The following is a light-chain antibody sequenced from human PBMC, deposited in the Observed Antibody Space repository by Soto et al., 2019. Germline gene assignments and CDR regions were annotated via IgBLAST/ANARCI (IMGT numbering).Light chain of an antibody. CDR2: EVN. V-gene: IGLV2-8*01. CDR1: SSDVGGYNY. Sequence: QSALTQPPSAYGSPGHSVTISCNGTSSDVGGYNYVSWYQQHPGKVPKLMVYEVNKRPSGVPDRFSGSKSGNTASLTVSGLQAEDEADYYCTSYAGGNNVFGTGTKLTVL. J-gene: IGLJ1*01. CDR3: TSYAGGNNV.